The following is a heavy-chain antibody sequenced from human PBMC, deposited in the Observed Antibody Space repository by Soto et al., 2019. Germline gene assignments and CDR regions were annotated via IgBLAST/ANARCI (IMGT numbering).Heavy chain of an antibody. CDR2: IWYDGSNK. Sequence: QVQLVESGGGVVQPGRSLRLSCAASGFTFSSYGMHWVRQAPGKGLEWVAVIWYDGSNKDYVDSVKGRFTISRDNSKNTLYLQMNRLSAEDTAVYYCARSGSPFDFEYWGQGTLVTVSS. D-gene: IGHD1-26*01. V-gene: IGHV3-33*01. J-gene: IGHJ4*02. CDR1: GFTFSSYG. CDR3: ARSGSPFDFEY.